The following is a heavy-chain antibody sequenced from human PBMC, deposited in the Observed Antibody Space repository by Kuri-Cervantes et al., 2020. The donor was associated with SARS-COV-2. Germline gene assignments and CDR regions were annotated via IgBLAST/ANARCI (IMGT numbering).Heavy chain of an antibody. CDR1: GFTFSNSD. V-gene: IGHV3-30*02. D-gene: IGHD1-14*01. J-gene: IGHJ5*02. CDR2: IRNDGTAR. CDR3: AKDHGSDRTFPGS. Sequence: GGSLRLSCAASGFTFSNSDMHWVRQRPGKGLEWVAFIRNDGTARQYVDSVKGRFTISRDDYKSTVHLQVNSLRVEDTAVYYCAKDHGSDRTFPGSWGQGTQVTVSS.